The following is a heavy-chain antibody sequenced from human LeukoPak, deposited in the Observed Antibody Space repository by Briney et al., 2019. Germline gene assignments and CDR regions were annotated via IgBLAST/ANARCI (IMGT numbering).Heavy chain of an antibody. J-gene: IGHJ4*02. CDR1: GYSFTNYW. Sequence: GESLKISCKGSGYSFTNYWIGWVRQMPGKGLEWMGIIYPADSNIRYSPSFQGQVAISAAKSINTAYLQWSSLKASDTAIYYCARHLSSNWYNEKAFDFWGQGILVTVSS. CDR2: IYPADSNI. V-gene: IGHV5-51*01. CDR3: ARHLSSNWYNEKAFDF. D-gene: IGHD6-13*01.